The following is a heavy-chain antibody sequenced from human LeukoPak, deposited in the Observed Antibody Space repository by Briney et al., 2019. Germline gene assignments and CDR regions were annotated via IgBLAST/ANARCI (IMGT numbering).Heavy chain of an antibody. V-gene: IGHV1-69*06. CDR1: GGTFSSYA. J-gene: IGHJ4*02. D-gene: IGHD3-22*01. Sequence: GASVKVSCKASGGTFSSYAISWARQAPGQGLEWMGGIIPIFGTANYAQKFQGRVTITADKSTSTAYMELSSLRSEDTAVYYCAMQYYDSSGTDYWGQGTLVTVSS. CDR3: AMQYYDSSGTDY. CDR2: IIPIFGTA.